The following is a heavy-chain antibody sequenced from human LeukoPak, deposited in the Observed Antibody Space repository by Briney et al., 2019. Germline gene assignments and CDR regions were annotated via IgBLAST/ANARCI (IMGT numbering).Heavy chain of an antibody. CDR1: GYSISSGYY. D-gene: IGHD3-10*01. CDR3: ARQVMVRGQGWFDP. V-gene: IGHV4-38-2*02. J-gene: IGHJ5*02. CDR2: IYHSGST. Sequence: SETLSLTCTVSGYSISSGYYWGWIRQPPGKGLEWIGSIYHSGSTYYNPSLKSRVTISVDTSENQFSLKLSSVTAADTAVYYCARQVMVRGQGWFDPWGQGTLVTVSS.